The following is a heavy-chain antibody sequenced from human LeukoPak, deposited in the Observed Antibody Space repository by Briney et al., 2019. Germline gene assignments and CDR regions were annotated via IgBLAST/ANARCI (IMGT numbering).Heavy chain of an antibody. CDR1: GFTFSTYV. J-gene: IGHJ5*02. Sequence: WGSLRLSCAASGFTFSTYVMVWVRRAPEKGLEWVSSISVSGSNTFYTDSVKGRFTISRDNSKNTLDLQMNSLRAEDTAIYYCAKENLLPSAGTLGSWGQGTLVTVSS. CDR3: AKENLLPSAGTLGS. V-gene: IGHV3-23*01. D-gene: IGHD6-13*01. CDR2: ISVSGSNT.